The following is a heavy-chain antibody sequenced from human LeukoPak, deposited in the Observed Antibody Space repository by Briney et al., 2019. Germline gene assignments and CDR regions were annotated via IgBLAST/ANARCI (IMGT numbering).Heavy chain of an antibody. J-gene: IGHJ4*02. CDR1: GFTFSSNY. D-gene: IGHD2-15*01. V-gene: IGHV3-66*01. Sequence: PGGSLRLSCAASGFTFSSNYMGWVRQAPGKGLEWGSVIYSGGSTYYADSVKGRFTISRDNSKKTLYLQMNSLRAEDTAVYYCARDVLPYCSGGSCTIDYWGQGTLVTVSS. CDR3: ARDVLPYCSGGSCTIDY. CDR2: IYSGGST.